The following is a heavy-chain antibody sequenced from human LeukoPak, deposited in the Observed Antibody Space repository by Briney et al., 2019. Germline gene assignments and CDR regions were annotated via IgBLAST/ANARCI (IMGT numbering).Heavy chain of an antibody. Sequence: PSETLSLTCAVYGGSFSGYYWSWIRQPPGKGLEWIGEINHSGSTNYNPSLKSRVTISVDTSKNQFSLKLSSVTAADTAVYYCASGGGFGYSSVTWFDPWGQGTLVTVSS. CDR1: GGSFSGYY. D-gene: IGHD5-18*01. V-gene: IGHV4-34*01. CDR3: ASGGGFGYSSVTWFDP. J-gene: IGHJ5*02. CDR2: INHSGST.